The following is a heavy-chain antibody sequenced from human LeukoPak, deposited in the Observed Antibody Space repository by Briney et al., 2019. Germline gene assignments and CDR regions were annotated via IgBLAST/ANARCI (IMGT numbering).Heavy chain of an antibody. J-gene: IGHJ1*01. CDR2: ISISSSNYI. Sequence: GGSLRLSCAASGFTFSSYEMNWVRQAPGKGLEWVSSISISSSNYIYYADSVKGRFTISRDNAKNSLYLQMNSLRAEDTAVYYCARGTSSSWYLQYFQHWGQGTLVTVSS. CDR1: GFTFSSYE. D-gene: IGHD6-13*01. CDR3: ARGTSSSWYLQYFQH. V-gene: IGHV3-48*03.